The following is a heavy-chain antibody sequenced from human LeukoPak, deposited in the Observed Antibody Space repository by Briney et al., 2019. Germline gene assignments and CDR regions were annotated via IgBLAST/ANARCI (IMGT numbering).Heavy chain of an antibody. Sequence: GGSLRLSCAASGFTFSDYYLIWIRQAPGKGLEWVSYISSSGSYTNYADSVKGRFTISRDNAKNSLYLQMNSLRAEDTAVYYCAREASAFDYWGPGTPVTVSP. J-gene: IGHJ4*02. CDR2: ISSSGSYT. V-gene: IGHV3-11*06. CDR3: AREASAFDY. CDR1: GFTFSDYY.